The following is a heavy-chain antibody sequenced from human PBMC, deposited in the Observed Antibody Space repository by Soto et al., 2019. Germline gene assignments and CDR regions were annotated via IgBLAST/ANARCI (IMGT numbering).Heavy chain of an antibody. V-gene: IGHV4-4*07. CDR2: IYTSGDT. CDR3: AREEQVGYFDY. J-gene: IGHJ4*02. CDR1: GGSIIGFF. D-gene: IGHD6-6*01. Sequence: ETLSLTCTVSGGSIIGFFWSWIRQPAGKGLEWIGRIYTSGDTNYNPSLKSRVAMSVDTSENLFSLKLSSVTAADTAVYFCAREEQVGYFDYWGRGTLVTVSS.